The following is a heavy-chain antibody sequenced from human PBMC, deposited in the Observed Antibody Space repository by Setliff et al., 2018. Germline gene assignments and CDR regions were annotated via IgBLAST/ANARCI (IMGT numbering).Heavy chain of an antibody. CDR2: IYTSGST. Sequence: PSETLSLTCSVSGGSISSGSYYWTWIRQPAGKGLEWIGHIYTSGSTNYNPSLKSRVTISVDTSKNQFSLRLSSVTAADTAVYYCASPPSYYDRSGYYYLAYWGQGTLVTVSS. D-gene: IGHD3-22*01. CDR1: GGSISSGSYY. J-gene: IGHJ4*02. V-gene: IGHV4-61*09. CDR3: ASPPSYYDRSGYYYLAY.